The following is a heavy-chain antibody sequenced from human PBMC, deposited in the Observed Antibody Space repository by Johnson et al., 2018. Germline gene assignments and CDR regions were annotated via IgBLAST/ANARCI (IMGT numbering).Heavy chain of an antibody. D-gene: IGHD3-3*01. CDR3: ARDSVLIDFWSGYRHYYYGMDV. CDR1: GFTFSSYG. J-gene: IGHJ6*02. V-gene: IGHV3-33*01. Sequence: QVQLVESGGGVVQPGRSLRLSCAASGFTFSSYGMHWVRQAPGKGLEGVAVIWNDGSNNYYADSVKGRFTISRDNSKNTLYLQMNSLRAEDTAVYYCARDSVLIDFWSGYRHYYYGMDVWGQGTTVTVSS. CDR2: IWNDGSNN.